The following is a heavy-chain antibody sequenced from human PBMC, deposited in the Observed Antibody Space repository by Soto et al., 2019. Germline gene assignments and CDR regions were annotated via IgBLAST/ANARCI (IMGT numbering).Heavy chain of an antibody. J-gene: IGHJ3*02. V-gene: IGHV3-53*04. Sequence: GGSLRLSCAASGFTVSSNYMSWVRQAPGKGLEWVSVIYSGGSTYYADSVKGRFTISRHNSKNTLYLQMNSLGAEDTAVYYCARDLTGDTHAFDIWGQGTMVTVSS. CDR2: IYSGGST. CDR1: GFTVSSNY. D-gene: IGHD7-27*01. CDR3: ARDLTGDTHAFDI.